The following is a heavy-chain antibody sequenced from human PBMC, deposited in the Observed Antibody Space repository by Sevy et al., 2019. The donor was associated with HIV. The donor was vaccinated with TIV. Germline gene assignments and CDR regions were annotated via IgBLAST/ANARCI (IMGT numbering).Heavy chain of an antibody. Sequence: SETLSLTCSVSGASISSTIYYWAWIRQSPGKGLEWFGSIHHSGSTYYNLSLKSRVTISVDTSKNQFSLKMNSVTAADTTVYYCAKHCSHYFDNSGYGEAFDIWGQGTKVTVSS. D-gene: IGHD3-22*01. V-gene: IGHV4-39*01. CDR1: GASISSTIYY. CDR2: IHHSGST. J-gene: IGHJ3*02. CDR3: AKHCSHYFDNSGYGEAFDI.